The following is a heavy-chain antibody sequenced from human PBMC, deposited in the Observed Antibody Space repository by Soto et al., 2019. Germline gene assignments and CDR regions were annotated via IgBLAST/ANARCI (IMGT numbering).Heavy chain of an antibody. J-gene: IGHJ4*02. Sequence: QITLKESGPTLVKPTQTLTLTCALSGLSLSSSGVGVGWIRQPPGKALEWVAFIYWDDDKGYSPCLRSRLTIPKDTSKIQVVLTLTNMDPVDTATYFCAHRLTSRWGKSRYSWGQGTLVTVSS. CDR3: AHRLTSRWGKSRYS. CDR1: GLSLSSSGVG. D-gene: IGHD6-13*01. V-gene: IGHV2-5*02. CDR2: IYWDDDK.